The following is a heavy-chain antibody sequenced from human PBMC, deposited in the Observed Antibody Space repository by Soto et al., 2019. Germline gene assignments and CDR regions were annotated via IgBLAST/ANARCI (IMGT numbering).Heavy chain of an antibody. Sequence: GESLKISCKGSGYSFTSYWISWVRQITGKARQRMWSPDHSDSYNNKRPSFQGNVTISAAKSVSTTYLHWTSLKASDTARYNCARLRPIGNLDLYRMDVWGQGT. V-gene: IGHV5-10-1*01. CDR3: ARLRPIGNLDLYRMDV. CDR1: GYSFTSYW. CDR2: PDHSDSYN. J-gene: IGHJ6*01. D-gene: IGHD1-1*01.